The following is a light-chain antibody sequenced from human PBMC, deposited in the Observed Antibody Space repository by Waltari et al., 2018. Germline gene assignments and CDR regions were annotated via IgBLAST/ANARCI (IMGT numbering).Light chain of an antibody. CDR2: MGS. V-gene: IGKV2-28*01. CDR1: QSLLHGDGRNF. Sequence: DMVMTQSPLSLPVTPGEPATISCRSSQSLLHGDGRNFLDWYLQKPGQSPQPLIYMGSNRASGVPDRFSGSGSGTYFTLKISRVEAEDVGVYYCMQARQPPYTFGGGTKVEIK. J-gene: IGKJ4*01. CDR3: MQARQPPYT.